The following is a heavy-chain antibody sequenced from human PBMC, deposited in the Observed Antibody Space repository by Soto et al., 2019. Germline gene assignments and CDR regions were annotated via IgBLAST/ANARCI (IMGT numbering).Heavy chain of an antibody. CDR3: ARIVATSYYYYGMDV. CDR2: IHPEDSDT. J-gene: IGHJ6*02. CDR1: GYSFTSYW. Sequence: SGESLKISCKGSGYSFTSYWIGWVRQMPGKGLEWMGIIHPEDSDTKYSPSLQGQVTISADKSISIAYLQWSSLKASDTAMYYCARIVATSYYYYGMDVWGQGTTVTVSS. V-gene: IGHV5-51*01. D-gene: IGHD5-12*01.